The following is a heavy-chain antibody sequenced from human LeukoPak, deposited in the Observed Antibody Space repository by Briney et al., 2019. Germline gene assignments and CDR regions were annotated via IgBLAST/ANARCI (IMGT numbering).Heavy chain of an antibody. CDR3: ARGGAARPDY. V-gene: IGHV3-30*04. J-gene: IGHJ4*02. Sequence: PGGSLRLSCAASGFTFSSYAMHWVRRAPGKGLEWVAVISYDGSNKYYADSVKGRFTISRDNSKNTLYLQMNSLRAEDTAVYYCARGGAARPDYWGQGTLVTVSS. CDR2: ISYDGSNK. D-gene: IGHD6-6*01. CDR1: GFTFSSYA.